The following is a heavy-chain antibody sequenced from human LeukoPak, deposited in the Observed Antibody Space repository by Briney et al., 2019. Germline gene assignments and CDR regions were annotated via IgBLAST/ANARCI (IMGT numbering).Heavy chain of an antibody. Sequence: GASVKVSCKASGYTFTGYYMHWVRQAPGQGLEWMGWINPNSGGTNYAQKFQGRVTMTRDTSISTAYMELSRLRSDDTAVYYCARDNYDILTGYGVIDYWGQGTLVTVSS. V-gene: IGHV1-2*02. J-gene: IGHJ4*02. CDR3: ARDNYDILTGYGVIDY. D-gene: IGHD3-9*01. CDR1: GYTFTGYY. CDR2: INPNSGGT.